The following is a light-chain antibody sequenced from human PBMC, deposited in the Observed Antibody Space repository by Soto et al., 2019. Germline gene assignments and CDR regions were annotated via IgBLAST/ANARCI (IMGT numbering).Light chain of an antibody. CDR2: RDN. V-gene: IGLV1-47*01. CDR1: SSDIGTNY. CDR3: ATRDDGLSGDWV. Sequence: QSVLTQPPSASGTPGQRVTISCSGSSSDIGTNYVYWFQQLPGTAPKLLIFRDNQRPSGVPDRFSGSRSGTSASLAISGLQSEDETDYYCATRDDGLSGDWVFGGGTQLTVL. J-gene: IGLJ3*02.